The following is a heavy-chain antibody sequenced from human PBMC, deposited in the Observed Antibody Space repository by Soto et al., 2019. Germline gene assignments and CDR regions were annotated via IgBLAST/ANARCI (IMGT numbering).Heavy chain of an antibody. CDR2: IYWDDDK. D-gene: IGHD5-12*01. CDR3: AHTHRDGYPKT. CDR1: GFSLSTSGVG. Sequence: QITLKESGPTLVKPTQTLTLTCTFSGFSLSTSGVGVGWLRQPPGKALEWLALIYWDDDKRSSPSLKSRLTSTKDTSKNQVVLTMTNMDPVDTATYYWAHTHRDGYPKTWGQGTLVTVSS. V-gene: IGHV2-5*02. J-gene: IGHJ5*02.